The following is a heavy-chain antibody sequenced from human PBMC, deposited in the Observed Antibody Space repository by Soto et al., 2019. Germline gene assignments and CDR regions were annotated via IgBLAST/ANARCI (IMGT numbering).Heavy chain of an antibody. J-gene: IGHJ6*03. D-gene: IGHD2-2*01. V-gene: IGHV4-39*01. Sequence: SETLSLTCTVSGGSISSSSYYWGWIRQPPGKGLEWIGSIYYSGSTYYNPSLKSRVTISVDTSKNQFSLKLSSVTAADTAVYYCRANDVVVPAAFYYYYMDVWGKGTTVTVSS. CDR3: RANDVVVPAAFYYYYMDV. CDR2: IYYSGST. CDR1: GGSISSSSYY.